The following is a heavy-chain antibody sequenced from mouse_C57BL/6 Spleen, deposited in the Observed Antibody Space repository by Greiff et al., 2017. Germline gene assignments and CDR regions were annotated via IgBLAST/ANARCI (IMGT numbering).Heavy chain of an antibody. CDR2: IYPSDSET. J-gene: IGHJ3*01. V-gene: IGHV1-61*01. CDR3: ARRDDYPLFAY. Sequence: QVQLQQSGAELVRPGSSVKLSCKASGYTFTSSWMDWVKQRPGQGLEWIGNIYPSDSETHYNQKFKDKATLTVDKSSSTAYMQLSSLTSEDSAVYDCARRDDYPLFAYGGQGTLVTVSA. CDR1: GYTFTSSW. D-gene: IGHD2-4*01.